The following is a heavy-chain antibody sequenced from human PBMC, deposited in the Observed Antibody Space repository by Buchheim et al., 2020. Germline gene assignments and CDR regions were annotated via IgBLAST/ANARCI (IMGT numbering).Heavy chain of an antibody. Sequence: QVQLVQSGAEVKKPGASVKVSCKASGYTFTSYYMHWVRQAPGQGLEWMGIINPSGGSTSYAQKFQGRVTMTRDTSTRTDYMELSSLRSEDTAVYYCARESVVVVAATLGDYWGQGTL. CDR3: ARESVVVVAATLGDY. D-gene: IGHD2-15*01. V-gene: IGHV1-46*03. CDR1: GYTFTSYY. CDR2: INPSGGST. J-gene: IGHJ4*02.